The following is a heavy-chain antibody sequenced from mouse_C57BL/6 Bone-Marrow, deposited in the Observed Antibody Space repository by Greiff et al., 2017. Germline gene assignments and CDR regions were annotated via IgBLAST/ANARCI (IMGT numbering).Heavy chain of an antibody. V-gene: IGHV1-7*01. D-gene: IGHD2-3*01. CDR3: ARARGLLPWFAY. CDR2: INPSSGYT. J-gene: IGHJ3*01. CDR1: GYTFTSYW. Sequence: VHLVESGAELAKPGASVKLSCKASGYTFTSYWMNWVKQRPGQGLEWIGYINPSSGYTKYNQKFKDKATLTADKSSSTAYMQLSSLTYEDSAVYDCARARGLLPWFAYWGQGTLVTVSA.